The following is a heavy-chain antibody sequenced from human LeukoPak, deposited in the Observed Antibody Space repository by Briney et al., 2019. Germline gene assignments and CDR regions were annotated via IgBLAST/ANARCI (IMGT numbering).Heavy chain of an antibody. CDR1: GYTFTSYG. CDR3: ARVRYPLQKPYYYYYMDV. D-gene: IGHD4-11*01. V-gene: IGHV1-18*01. Sequence: EASVTVSCMASGYTFTSYGISWVRQAPGQGLEWMGWISAYNGNTNYAQKLQGRVTMTTDTSTSTAYMELRSLRSDDTAVYYCARVRYPLQKPYYYYYMDVWGKGTTVTVS. J-gene: IGHJ6*03. CDR2: ISAYNGNT.